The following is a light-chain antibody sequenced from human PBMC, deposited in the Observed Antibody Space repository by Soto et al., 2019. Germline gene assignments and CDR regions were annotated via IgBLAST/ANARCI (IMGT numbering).Light chain of an antibody. Sequence: DIQMTQSPSTLSASVGDRVTITCWASQSIGSWLAWHQQKPGKAPKLLIYDGTYLESGVPSRFSGGGSGTEFTLTISSLQPDDSATYYCQQYESHSETFGQGTKVDIK. J-gene: IGKJ1*01. V-gene: IGKV1-5*01. CDR1: QSIGSW. CDR3: QQYESHSET. CDR2: DGT.